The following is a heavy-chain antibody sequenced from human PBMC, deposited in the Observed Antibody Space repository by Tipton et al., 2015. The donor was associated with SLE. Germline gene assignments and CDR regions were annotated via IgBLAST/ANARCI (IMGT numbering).Heavy chain of an antibody. V-gene: IGHV3-9*01. CDR2: ISWNSGSI. D-gene: IGHD2-8*01. Sequence: SLRLSCAASGFTFDDYAMHWVRQAPGKGLEWVSGISWNSGSIGYADSVKGRFTISRDNAKNSLYLQMNSLRAKDTAVYYCAREYCTNGVCLDAFDIWGQGKMVTVSS. J-gene: IGHJ3*02. CDR3: AREYCTNGVCLDAFDI. CDR1: GFTFDDYA.